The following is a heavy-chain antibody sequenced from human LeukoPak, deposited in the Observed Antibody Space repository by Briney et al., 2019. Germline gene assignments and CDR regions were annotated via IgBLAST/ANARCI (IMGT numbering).Heavy chain of an antibody. V-gene: IGHV3-53*01. J-gene: IGHJ2*01. Sequence: PGGSLRLSCAASGFTVSSNYMSWFRQAPGKGPEWVSVISSGGTTYYADSVKGRFTISRDNSKNALFLQMNSLRAEDTAVYHCARGSSGWWYSDLWGRGTLVTVSS. D-gene: IGHD6-19*01. CDR1: GFTVSSNY. CDR2: ISSGGTT. CDR3: ARGSSGWWYSDL.